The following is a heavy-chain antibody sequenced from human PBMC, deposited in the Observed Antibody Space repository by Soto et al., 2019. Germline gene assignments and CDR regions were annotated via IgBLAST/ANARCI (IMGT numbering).Heavy chain of an antibody. D-gene: IGHD6-19*01. CDR2: IEQNGGER. CDR1: EYTYSSLW. V-gene: IGHV3-7*05. Sequence: DVQLVESGGGLVQPGGSLRLSCEASEYTYSSLWMNWVRQAPGKGLEWVAIIEQNGGERNYLDSVKGRFTISRDNAKKSVYLQMNRLRAEDTALYYCVGGYGWLPDYWGQGTLVIVSS. CDR3: VGGYGWLPDY. J-gene: IGHJ4*02.